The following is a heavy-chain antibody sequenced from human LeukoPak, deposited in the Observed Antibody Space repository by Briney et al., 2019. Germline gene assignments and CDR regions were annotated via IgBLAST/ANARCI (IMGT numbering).Heavy chain of an antibody. CDR3: AKDTAPGFDY. D-gene: IGHD5-18*01. V-gene: IGHV3-23*01. Sequence: GGSLRLSCAASGFTFSSYAVSWVRQAPGKGLEWVSAISGSGGSTNYAGSVKGRFTISRDNSKNTLYLQMNSLRAEDTAVYYCAKDTAPGFDYWGQGTLVTVSS. CDR2: ISGSGGST. J-gene: IGHJ4*02. CDR1: GFTFSSYA.